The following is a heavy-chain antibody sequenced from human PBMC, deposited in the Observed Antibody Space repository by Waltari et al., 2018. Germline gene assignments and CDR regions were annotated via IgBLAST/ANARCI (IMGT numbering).Heavy chain of an antibody. CDR1: GYITTNHW. Sequence: VHPFQSGSAMNTAGESLELTCKASGYITTNHWIGWVRQMPGKGLEWMGIIYPRDSDTRYSPSFQGQVAISADTSITTAYLQWSSLKASDTAMYYCARLFQTDSPSFFVAFDMWGQGTMVTVSS. CDR2: IYPRDSDT. V-gene: IGHV5-51*01. D-gene: IGHD3-3*02. J-gene: IGHJ3*02. CDR3: ARLFQTDSPSFFVAFDM.